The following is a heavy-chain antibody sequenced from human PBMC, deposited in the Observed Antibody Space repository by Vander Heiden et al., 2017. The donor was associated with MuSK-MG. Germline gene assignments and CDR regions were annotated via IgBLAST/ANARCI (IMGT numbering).Heavy chain of an antibody. D-gene: IGHD3-22*01. CDR1: GGTFSSYA. J-gene: IGHJ3*02. CDR3: AREKYYYDSSGYYYDSNNDAFDI. Sequence: QVQLVQSGAEVKKPGSSVKVSCKASGGTFSSYAISWVRQAPGQGLEWMGGIIPIFGTANYAQKFQGRVTITADESTSTAYMELSSLRSEDTAVYYCAREKYYYDSSGYYYDSNNDAFDIWGQGTMVTVSS. CDR2: IIPIFGTA. V-gene: IGHV1-69*01.